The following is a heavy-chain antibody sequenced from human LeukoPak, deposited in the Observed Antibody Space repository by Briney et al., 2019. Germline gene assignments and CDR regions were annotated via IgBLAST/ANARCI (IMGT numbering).Heavy chain of an antibody. CDR2: IYYSGST. V-gene: IGHV4-59*01. CDR3: ARVPTYYDFWSGYSNPYYYMDV. Sequence: PSETLSLTCTVSGGSISSYYWSWIRQPPGKGLDWIGYIYYSGSTNYNPSLKSRVTISVDTSKNQFSLKLSSVTAADTAVYYCARVPTYYDFWSGYSNPYYYMDVWGKGTTVTVSS. D-gene: IGHD3-3*01. J-gene: IGHJ6*03. CDR1: GGSISSYY.